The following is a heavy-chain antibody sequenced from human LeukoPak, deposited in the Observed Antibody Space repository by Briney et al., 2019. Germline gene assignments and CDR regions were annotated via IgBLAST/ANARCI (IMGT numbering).Heavy chain of an antibody. J-gene: IGHJ4*02. CDR1: GFTFSTYC. CDR3: ARGTGYSVFDY. Sequence: GGSLRLSCAASGFTFSTYCMHWVRQAPGKGLLWVSRIKSDGITTIYADSVKGRFTISRDNAKNTLYLQMNSLRAEDTAVYYCARGTGYSVFDYWGQGTLVTVSS. CDR2: IKSDGITT. V-gene: IGHV3-74*01. D-gene: IGHD6-13*01.